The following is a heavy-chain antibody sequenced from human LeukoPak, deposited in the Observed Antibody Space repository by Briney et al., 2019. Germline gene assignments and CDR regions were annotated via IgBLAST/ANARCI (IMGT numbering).Heavy chain of an antibody. V-gene: IGHV3-9*01. J-gene: IGHJ4*02. CDR2: ISWNSGSI. CDR1: GFTFDDYA. CDR3: EKDGGKYRSSGGDFDY. Sequence: PGRSLRLSCAASGFTFDDYAMHWVRQAPGKGLEWVSGISWNSGSIGYADSVKGRFTISRDNAKNSLYLQMNSLRAEDTALYYCEKDGGKYRSSGGDFDYWGQGTLVTVSS. D-gene: IGHD6-6*01.